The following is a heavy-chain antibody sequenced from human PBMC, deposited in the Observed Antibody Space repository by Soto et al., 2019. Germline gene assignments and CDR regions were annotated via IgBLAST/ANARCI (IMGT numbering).Heavy chain of an antibody. Sequence: LSLTCTVSGGSISSGGYYWSWIRQHPGKGLEWIGYIYYSGSTYYNPSLKSRVTISVDTSKNQFSLKLSSVTAADTAVYYCARAYCGGDCGKDYYYYYGMDVWGQGTTVTVSS. CDR1: GGSISSGGYY. V-gene: IGHV4-31*03. CDR2: IYYSGST. D-gene: IGHD2-21*02. CDR3: ARAYCGGDCGKDYYYYYGMDV. J-gene: IGHJ6*02.